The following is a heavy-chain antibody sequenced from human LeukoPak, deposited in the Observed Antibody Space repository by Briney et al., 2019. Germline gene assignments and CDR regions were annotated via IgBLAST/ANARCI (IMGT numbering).Heavy chain of an antibody. CDR2: IYHRGST. Sequence: SETLSLTCTVSGYSISTGYYWGWIRQPPGKGLEWIGSIYHRGSTYYNPSLKSRVTISVDTSKNQFSLRLSSVTAADTAVYYCARRVEGYCSGGNCYGYYFDYWGQGTLVTVSS. J-gene: IGHJ4*02. V-gene: IGHV4-38-2*02. CDR3: ARRVEGYCSGGNCYGYYFDY. CDR1: GYSISTGYY. D-gene: IGHD2-15*01.